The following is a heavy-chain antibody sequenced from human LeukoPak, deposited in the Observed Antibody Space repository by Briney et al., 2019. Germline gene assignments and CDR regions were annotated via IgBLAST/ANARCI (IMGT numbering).Heavy chain of an antibody. V-gene: IGHV1-2*02. D-gene: IGHD6-13*01. Sequence: GASVKASCKASGYTFTGYYMHWVRQAPGQGLEWMGWINPNSGATNYAQKFQGRVTMTRDTSSSTAYMDLSRLTSDDTAVYYCARDRSYTSSYYDYWGQGTLVTVSS. CDR1: GYTFTGYY. CDR3: ARDRSYTSSYYDY. CDR2: INPNSGAT. J-gene: IGHJ4*02.